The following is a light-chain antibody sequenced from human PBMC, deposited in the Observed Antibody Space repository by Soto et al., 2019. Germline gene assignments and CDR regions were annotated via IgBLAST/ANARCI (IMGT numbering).Light chain of an antibody. J-gene: IGKJ2*01. Sequence: DIVMTQSPDSLAVSLGERATINCKSSQSVLSSSNNKNYLTWYQQKPGQPPKLLIYWASTRESGVPDRFSGSGSGTDFTLTISSLQAEDVAVYYCQQYYGTPYTVGQGTKLEIK. CDR1: QSVLSSSNNKNY. CDR3: QQYYGTPYT. V-gene: IGKV4-1*01. CDR2: WAS.